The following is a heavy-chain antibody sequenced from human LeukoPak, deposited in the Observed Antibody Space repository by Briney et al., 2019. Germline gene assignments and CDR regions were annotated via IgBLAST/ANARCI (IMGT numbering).Heavy chain of an antibody. CDR3: ARDRISVTMIVVVIGFCYYYYMDV. V-gene: IGHV3-11*01. CDR2: ISSSGSTI. J-gene: IGHJ6*03. Sequence: GGSLRLSCAASGFTFSDYYMSWIRQAPGKGLEWVSYISSSGSTIYYADSVKGRFTISRDNAKNSLYLQMNSLRAEDTAVYYCARDRISVTMIVVVIGFCYYYYMDVWGKGTTVTVSS. D-gene: IGHD3-22*01. CDR1: GFTFSDYY.